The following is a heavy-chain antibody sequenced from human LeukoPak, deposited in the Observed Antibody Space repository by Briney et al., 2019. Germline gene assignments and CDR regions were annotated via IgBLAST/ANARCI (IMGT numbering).Heavy chain of an antibody. CDR2: ISAYNGNT. Sequence: ASVKVSCKASGYTFTSYGISWVRQAPGQGLEWMGWISAYNGNTNYAQKLQGRVTMTTDTSTSTAYMELRSLRSDDTAVYYCARARRDIVATIIRGNYYMDAWGKGTTVTISS. CDR3: ARARRDIVATIIRGNYYMDA. CDR1: GYTFTSYG. J-gene: IGHJ6*03. V-gene: IGHV1-18*01. D-gene: IGHD5-12*01.